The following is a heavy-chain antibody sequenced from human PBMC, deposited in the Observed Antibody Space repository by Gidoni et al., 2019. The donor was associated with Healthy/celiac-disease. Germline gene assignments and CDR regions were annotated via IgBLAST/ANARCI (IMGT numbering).Heavy chain of an antibody. CDR3: AIDPYYYGSGGG. J-gene: IGHJ4*02. CDR1: GFTFSRYA. CDR2: SSGSGGST. V-gene: IGHV3-23*01. Sequence: EVQLLESGGGLVQPGGSLRLSCAASGFTFSRYAMSWVRQAPGKGLEWVSASSGSGGSTYYADSVKGRFTISRDNSKNTLYLQMNSLRAEDTAVYYCAIDPYYYGSGGGWGQGTLVTVSS. D-gene: IGHD3-10*01.